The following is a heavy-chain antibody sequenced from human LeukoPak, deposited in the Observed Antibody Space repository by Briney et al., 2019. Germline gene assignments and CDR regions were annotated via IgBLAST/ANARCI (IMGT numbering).Heavy chain of an antibody. CDR3: VREVQLWRQNMYFYYMDA. CDR1: GVSLTYYY. V-gene: IGHV4-4*07. Sequence: PSETLSLTCRFSGVSLTYYYWTWIRQPAGKGLEWIGRIFSTGSTNYNPSLQSRVTISVDKSKNQFSLRLSSVTAADTAVYFCVREVQLWRQNMYFYYMDAWGKGTTVIVSS. J-gene: IGHJ6*03. CDR2: IFSTGST. D-gene: IGHD3-16*01.